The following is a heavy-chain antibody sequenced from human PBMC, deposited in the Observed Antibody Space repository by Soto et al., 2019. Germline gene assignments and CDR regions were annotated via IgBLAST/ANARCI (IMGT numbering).Heavy chain of an antibody. Sequence: GSLTLSCAASGFTFSSYRMNWVRQAPGKGLEWVSYISSSSSTIYYADSVKGRFTISRDNAKNSLYLQMNSLRDEDTAVYYCARVSTTMVRGVPPPNWFDPWGQGTLVTVSS. CDR3: ARVSTTMVRGVPPPNWFDP. V-gene: IGHV3-48*02. J-gene: IGHJ5*02. CDR2: ISSSSSTI. D-gene: IGHD3-10*01. CDR1: GFTFSSYR.